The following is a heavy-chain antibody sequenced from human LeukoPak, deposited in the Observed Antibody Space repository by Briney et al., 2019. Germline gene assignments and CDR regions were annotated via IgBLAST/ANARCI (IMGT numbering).Heavy chain of an antibody. CDR2: IQHDGSNK. J-gene: IGHJ4*02. CDR1: GFTFSSYG. CDR3: AKRIVVVVAATYY. D-gene: IGHD2-15*01. Sequence: GGSLRLSCAASGFTFSSYGMHWVRQAPGKGLEWVALIQHDGSNKYYAESLKGRFTNSRDNSKNTLYLRINSLRAEDTAIYYCAKRIVVVVAATYYWGQETLVSVSS. V-gene: IGHV3-30*02.